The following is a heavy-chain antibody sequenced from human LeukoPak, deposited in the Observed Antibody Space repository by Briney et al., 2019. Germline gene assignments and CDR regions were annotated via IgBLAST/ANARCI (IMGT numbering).Heavy chain of an antibody. D-gene: IGHD3-3*01. Sequence: SGPTLVKPSETLSLTCTVSGGSISSYYWSWIRQPAGKGLEWIGRIYTSGSTNYDPSLKSRVTMSVDTPKNQFSLKLSSVTAADTAVYYCARSWTYYYYGMDVWGQGTTVTVSS. V-gene: IGHV4-4*07. J-gene: IGHJ6*02. CDR1: GGSISSYY. CDR3: ARSWTYYYYGMDV. CDR2: IYTSGST.